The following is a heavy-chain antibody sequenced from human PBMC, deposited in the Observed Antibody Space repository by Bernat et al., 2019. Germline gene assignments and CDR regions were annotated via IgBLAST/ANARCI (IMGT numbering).Heavy chain of an antibody. Sequence: QLQLQESGSGLVKPSQTLSLTCAVSGGSISSGGYSWSWIRQPPGKGLEWIGYIYHSGSTYYNPSLKSRVTISVDRSKNQFSLKLSSVTAADTAVYYCARGDYVWGSYRFAGFDYWGQGTLVTVSS. J-gene: IGHJ4*02. CDR1: GGSISSGGYS. D-gene: IGHD3-16*02. CDR2: IYHSGST. CDR3: ARGDYVWGSYRFAGFDY. V-gene: IGHV4-30-2*01.